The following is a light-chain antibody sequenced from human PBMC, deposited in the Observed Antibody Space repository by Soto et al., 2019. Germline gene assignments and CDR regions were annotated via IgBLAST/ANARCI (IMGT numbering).Light chain of an antibody. CDR3: GTWDSSLSAYV. CDR1: SSNIGNNY. CDR2: DNN. Sequence: QSVLTQPPSVSAAPGQKVTISCSGSSSNIGNNYVSWYQQLPGTAPKLLIYDNNKRPSGIPDRFSDSKSGTSATLAITGLQTGDEADYYCGTWDSSLSAYVFGTGTKVTGL. V-gene: IGLV1-51*01. J-gene: IGLJ1*01.